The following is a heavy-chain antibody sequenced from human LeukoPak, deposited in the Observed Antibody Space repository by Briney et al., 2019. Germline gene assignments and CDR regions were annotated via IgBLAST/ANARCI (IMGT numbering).Heavy chain of an antibody. Sequence: SETLSLACAVSGGSISSGGYSWSWLRQPPGKGLEWIGYIYHSGSTYHNPSLKSRVTISVDRSKNQFSLKLSSVTAADTAVYYCARDGHGMDVWGQGTTVTVSS. J-gene: IGHJ6*02. CDR2: IYHSGST. CDR1: GGSISSGGYS. CDR3: ARDGHGMDV. V-gene: IGHV4-30-2*01.